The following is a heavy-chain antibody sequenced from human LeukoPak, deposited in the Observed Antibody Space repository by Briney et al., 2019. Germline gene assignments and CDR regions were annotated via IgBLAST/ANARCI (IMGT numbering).Heavy chain of an antibody. CDR3: TRDHDIAAAGYYFDY. Sequence: GGSLRLSCAASGFTVSSNYMSWVRQAPGKGLEWVSVVYSGGSTYYADSVKGRFTISRDNSKNTLYLQMNSLRAEDTAVYYCTRDHDIAAAGYYFDYWGQGTLVTVSS. D-gene: IGHD6-13*01. J-gene: IGHJ4*02. V-gene: IGHV3-66*02. CDR1: GFTVSSNY. CDR2: VYSGGST.